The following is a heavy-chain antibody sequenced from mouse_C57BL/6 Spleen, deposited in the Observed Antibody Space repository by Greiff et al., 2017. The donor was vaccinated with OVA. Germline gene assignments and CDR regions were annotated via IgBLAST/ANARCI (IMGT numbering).Heavy chain of an antibody. CDR1: GYAFSSYW. Sequence: VQVVESGAELVKPGASVKISCKASGYAFSSYWMNWVKQRPGKGLEWIGQIYPGDGDTNYNGKFKGKATLTADKSSSTAYMQLSSLTSEDSAVYFCAREGYGSSYYYAMDYWGQGTSVTVSS. D-gene: IGHD1-1*01. J-gene: IGHJ4*01. CDR3: AREGYGSSYYYAMDY. V-gene: IGHV1-80*01. CDR2: IYPGDGDT.